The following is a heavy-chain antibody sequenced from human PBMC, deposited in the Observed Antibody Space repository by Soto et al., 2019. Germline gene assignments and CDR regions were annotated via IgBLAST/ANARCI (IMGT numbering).Heavy chain of an antibody. CDR2: IIPIFGTA. Sequence: QVQLVQSGAEVKKPGSSVKVSCKASGGTFSSYAISWVRQAPGQGLEWMGGIIPIFGTANYAQKFQGRVTITADESTSTAYMELSSLRSEDTAVYYFARVAGVGEWELSYNWFEPWGQGTLVTVSS. D-gene: IGHD1-26*01. V-gene: IGHV1-69*01. J-gene: IGHJ5*02. CDR1: GGTFSSYA. CDR3: ARVAGVGEWELSYNWFEP.